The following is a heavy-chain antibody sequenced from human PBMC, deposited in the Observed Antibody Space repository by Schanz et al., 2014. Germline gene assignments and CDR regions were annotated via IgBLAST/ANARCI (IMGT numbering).Heavy chain of an antibody. CDR1: GITFSSHS. CDR2: ISASGGDT. V-gene: IGHV3-23*04. D-gene: IGHD3-10*01. Sequence: EVHLVESGGGLVQPGGSLRLSCAASGITFSSHSFNWVRQAPGKGLEWLSVISASGGDTYYADSVKGRFTISRDNSKNTLYLQMNSLRAEDTAVYYCAKGRFGELSAFDIWGQGTMVTVSS. CDR3: AKGRFGELSAFDI. J-gene: IGHJ3*02.